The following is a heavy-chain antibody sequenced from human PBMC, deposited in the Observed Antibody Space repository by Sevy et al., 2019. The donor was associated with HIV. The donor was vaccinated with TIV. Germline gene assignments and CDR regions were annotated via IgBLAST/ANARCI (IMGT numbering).Heavy chain of an antibody. J-gene: IGHJ4*02. CDR3: ARGVRGVIPPQYYFDY. D-gene: IGHD3-10*01. Sequence: ASVKVSCKASGGTFSSYAISWVRQAPGQGLEWMGGIIPIFGTANYAQKFQGRVTITADESTSTAYMELISLRSEDTAVYYCARGVRGVIPPQYYFDYWGQGTLVTVSS. V-gene: IGHV1-69*13. CDR2: IIPIFGTA. CDR1: GGTFSSYA.